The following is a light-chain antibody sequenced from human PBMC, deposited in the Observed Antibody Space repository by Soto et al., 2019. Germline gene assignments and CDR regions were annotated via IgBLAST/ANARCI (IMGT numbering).Light chain of an antibody. CDR2: EVS. Sequence: QSVLTQSPSASGSPGRSVTISCTGTSSDVGGHNYVSWYQHHPGKAPKLIIYEVSKRPSGVPDRFSGSKSGNTASLTVSGLQAEDEAVYYCSSTAGNNNLVFGGGTKLTVL. CDR1: SSDVGGHNY. CDR3: SSTAGNNNLV. J-gene: IGLJ3*02. V-gene: IGLV2-8*01.